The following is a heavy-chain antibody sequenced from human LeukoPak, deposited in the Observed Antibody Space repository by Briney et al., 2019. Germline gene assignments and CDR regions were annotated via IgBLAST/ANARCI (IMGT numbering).Heavy chain of an antibody. Sequence: ASETLSLTCTVSGGSISSSSYYWGWIRQPPGKGLEWIGSIYYSGSTYYNPSLKSRVTISVDTSKNQFSLKLSSVTVADTAVYYCARHLFDSRISFDYWGQGTLVTVSS. CDR3: ARHLFDSRISFDY. CDR2: IYYSGST. CDR1: GGSISSSSYY. J-gene: IGHJ4*02. V-gene: IGHV4-39*01. D-gene: IGHD3-9*01.